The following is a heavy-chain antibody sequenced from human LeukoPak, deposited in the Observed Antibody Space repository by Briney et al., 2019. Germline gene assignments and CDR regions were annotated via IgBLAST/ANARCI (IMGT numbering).Heavy chain of an antibody. J-gene: IGHJ3*02. CDR1: GFTFSSYG. D-gene: IGHD2-2*01. Sequence: GGSLRLSCAASGFTFSSYGMHWVRQAPGKGLEWVAVISYDGSNKYYADSVKGRFTISRDNSKNTLYLQMNSLRAEDTAMYYCARGEGVYCSSTSCYGGAFDIWGQGTMVTVSS. CDR2: ISYDGSNK. V-gene: IGHV3-30*03. CDR3: ARGEGVYCSSTSCYGGAFDI.